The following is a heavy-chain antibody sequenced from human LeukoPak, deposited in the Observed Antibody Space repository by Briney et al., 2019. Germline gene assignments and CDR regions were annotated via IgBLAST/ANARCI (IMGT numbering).Heavy chain of an antibody. CDR2: IYTSGST. Sequence: SETLSLTCTVSGGSISSGSYYWSWIRQPAGKGLEWIGRIYTSGSTNYNPSLKSRVTISVDTSKNQFSLKLSSVTAADTAVYYCARVGGYDFWSPFDYWGQGTLVTVSS. D-gene: IGHD3-3*01. V-gene: IGHV4-61*02. CDR1: GGSISSGSYY. CDR3: ARVGGYDFWSPFDY. J-gene: IGHJ4*02.